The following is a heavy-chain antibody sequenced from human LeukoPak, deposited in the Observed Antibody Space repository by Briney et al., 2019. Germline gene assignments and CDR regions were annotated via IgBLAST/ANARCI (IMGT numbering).Heavy chain of an antibody. V-gene: IGHV3-7*01. Sequence: GGSLRLSCAASGFTFSSYWMSWVRQAPGKGLEWVANIKQDGSEKYYVDSVKGRFTISRDNAKNSLYLQMNSLRAEDTAVYYCARGPSTAMIGYWYWFDPWGQGTLVTVSS. D-gene: IGHD5-18*01. J-gene: IGHJ5*02. CDR1: GFTFSSYW. CDR2: IKQDGSEK. CDR3: ARGPSTAMIGYWYWFDP.